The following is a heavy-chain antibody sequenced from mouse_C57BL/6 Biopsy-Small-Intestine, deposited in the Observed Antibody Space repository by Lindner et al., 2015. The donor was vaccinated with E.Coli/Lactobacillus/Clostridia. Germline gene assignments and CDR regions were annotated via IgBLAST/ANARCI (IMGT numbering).Heavy chain of an antibody. CDR1: GYTFTGYW. D-gene: IGHD2-14*01. CDR3: ARGTRLDY. CDR2: ILPGSDST. Sequence: VQLQESGAELMKPGASVKLSCKATGYTFTGYWIEWVKQRPGHGLEWIGEILPGSDSTNYNGKFKGKAALTADKSSSTAYMQLSRLTSEDSAVYFCARGTRLDYWGQGTTLTVSS. J-gene: IGHJ2*01. V-gene: IGHV1-9*01.